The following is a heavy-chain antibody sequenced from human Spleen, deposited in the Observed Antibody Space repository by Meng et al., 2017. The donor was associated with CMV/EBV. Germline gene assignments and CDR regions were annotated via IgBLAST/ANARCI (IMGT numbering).Heavy chain of an antibody. D-gene: IGHD5-18*01. V-gene: IGHV3-64*02. CDR3: ARASWSGNVDTAMVGVYYYYGMDV. Sequence: GESLKISCAASGFTFSSYAMHWVRQAPGKGLEYVSAISSNGGSTYYADSVKGRFTISRDNSKNTLYLQMGSLRAEDMAVYYCARASWSGNVDTAMVGVYYYYGMDVWGQGTTVTVSS. CDR1: GFTFSSYA. CDR2: ISSNGGST. J-gene: IGHJ6*02.